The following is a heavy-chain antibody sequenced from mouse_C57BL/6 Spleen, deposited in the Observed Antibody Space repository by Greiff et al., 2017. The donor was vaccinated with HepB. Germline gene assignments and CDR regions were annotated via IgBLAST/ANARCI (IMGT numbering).Heavy chain of an antibody. CDR2: INPNNGGT. J-gene: IGHJ4*01. CDR3: ARRGRQGYYYAMDY. Sequence: VQLQQSGPELVKPGASVKISCKASGYTFTDYYMNWVKQSHGKSLEWIGDINPNNGGTSYNQKFKGKATLTVDKSSSTAYMELRSLTSEDSAVYYCARRGRQGYYYAMDYWGQGTSVTVSS. CDR1: GYTFTDYY. D-gene: IGHD3-2*01. V-gene: IGHV1-26*01.